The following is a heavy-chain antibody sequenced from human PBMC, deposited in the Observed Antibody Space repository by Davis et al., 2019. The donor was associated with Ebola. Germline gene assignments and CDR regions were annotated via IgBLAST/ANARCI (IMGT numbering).Heavy chain of an antibody. V-gene: IGHV3-23*01. J-gene: IGHJ6*02. CDR2: ISGSGGST. CDR1: VITFSSYA. CDR3: ARENYYGGGFYYYYGMDV. Sequence: PGGSLRLSCTDSVITFSSYAMTWVRQAPGKGLEWVSAISGSGGSTYYADPVKGRFTISRDNSKNTLYLQMNSLRAEDTAVYYCARENYYGGGFYYYYGMDVWGQGTTVTVSS. D-gene: IGHD3-10*01.